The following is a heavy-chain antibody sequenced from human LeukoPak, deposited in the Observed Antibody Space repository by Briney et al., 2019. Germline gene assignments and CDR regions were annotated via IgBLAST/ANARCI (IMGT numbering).Heavy chain of an antibody. D-gene: IGHD5/OR15-5a*01. CDR1: GYTFTSYY. CDR2: INPSGGST. J-gene: IGHJ4*02. CDR3: ARDPLIEVYPLGYFDY. V-gene: IGHV1-46*01. Sequence: ASVKVSCKASGYTFTSYYVHWVRQAPGQGLEWMGIINPSGGSTSYAQKFQGRVTMTRDTSTSTVYMELSSLRSEDTAVYYCARDPLIEVYPLGYFDYWGQGTLVTVSS.